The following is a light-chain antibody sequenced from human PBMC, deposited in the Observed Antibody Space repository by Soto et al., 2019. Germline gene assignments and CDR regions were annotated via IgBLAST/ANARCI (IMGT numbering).Light chain of an antibody. Sequence: IQMTQSPSSLSASVGDRVTITCRASESINNCLSWFQQKPGQAPKLLIYAASTLQSGVLSRFSGSGSGTAFILTIDSLQSEDFASYFCHQTFIAPATFGQGTKVGVK. V-gene: IGKV1-39*01. CDR3: HQTFIAPAT. CDR2: AAS. J-gene: IGKJ1*01. CDR1: ESINNC.